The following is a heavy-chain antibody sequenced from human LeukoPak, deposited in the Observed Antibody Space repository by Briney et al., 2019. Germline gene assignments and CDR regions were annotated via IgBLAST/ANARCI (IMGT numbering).Heavy chain of an antibody. D-gene: IGHD5-24*01. CDR3: AKGRGKDGQNLFDS. Sequence: GGSLRLSCAASGFTFSGFAMSWVRRAPGKGLEWVSSVSRFGDGTFYADSVRGRFTISRDNSRNTLYLQMDRLTTGDTAVYYCAKGRGKDGQNLFDSWGQGTLVTVS. J-gene: IGHJ4*02. CDR1: GFTFSGFA. CDR2: VSRFGDGT. V-gene: IGHV3-23*01.